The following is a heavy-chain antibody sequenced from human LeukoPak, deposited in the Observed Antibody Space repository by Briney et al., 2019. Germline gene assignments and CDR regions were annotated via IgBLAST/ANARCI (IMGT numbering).Heavy chain of an antibody. J-gene: IGHJ4*02. Sequence: GGSLRLSCAASGFTFSSYGMHWVRQAPGKGLEWVAVISYDGSKKYYADSVKGRFTISRDNAKNSLYLQMNSLRAEDTAVYYCARDPTIAARPFDYWGQGTLVTVSS. CDR2: ISYDGSKK. CDR1: GFTFSSYG. V-gene: IGHV3-30*03. CDR3: ARDPTIAARPFDY. D-gene: IGHD6-6*01.